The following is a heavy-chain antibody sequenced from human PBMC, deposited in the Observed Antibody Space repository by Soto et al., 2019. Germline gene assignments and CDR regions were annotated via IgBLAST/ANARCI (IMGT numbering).Heavy chain of an antibody. Sequence: SETLSLTCAVYGGSFSGYYWSWIRQPPGKGLEWIGEINHSGSTNYNPSLKRRATISVDTSKNQFSLKLSSVTAADTAVYYCARERRRGYCSSTSCPYYYYYGMDVWGQGTTVTVSS. V-gene: IGHV4-34*01. CDR1: GGSFSGYY. CDR2: INHSGST. CDR3: ARERRRGYCSSTSCPYYYYYGMDV. J-gene: IGHJ6*02. D-gene: IGHD2-2*01.